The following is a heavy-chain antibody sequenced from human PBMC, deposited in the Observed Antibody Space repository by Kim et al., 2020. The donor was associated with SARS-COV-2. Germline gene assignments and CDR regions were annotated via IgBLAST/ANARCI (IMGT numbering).Heavy chain of an antibody. D-gene: IGHD3-3*01. V-gene: IGHV7-4-1*02. CDR3: ARVYWSGYYSQSEDY. Sequence: ASVKVSCKASGYTFTSYAMNWVRQAPGQGLEWMGWINTNTGNPTYAQGFTGRFVFSLDTSVSTAYLQISSLKAEDTAVYYCARVYWSGYYSQSEDYWGQGTLVTVSS. J-gene: IGHJ4*02. CDR2: INTNTGNP. CDR1: GYTFTSYA.